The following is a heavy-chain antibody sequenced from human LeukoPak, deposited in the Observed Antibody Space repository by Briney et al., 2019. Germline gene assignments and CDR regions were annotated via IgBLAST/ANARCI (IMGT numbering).Heavy chain of an antibody. V-gene: IGHV3-23*01. D-gene: IGHD2-21*02. J-gene: IGHJ1*01. CDR2: ISGSGGST. Sequence: GGSLRLSCAASGFTFSSYAMSWVRQAPGKGLEWVSAISGSGGSTYYADSVKGRFTISRDNSKNTLYLQMNSLRAEDTAVYYCAKDDYCGGDCIRPEYFQHWGQGTLVTLP. CDR3: AKDDYCGGDCIRPEYFQH. CDR1: GFTFSSYA.